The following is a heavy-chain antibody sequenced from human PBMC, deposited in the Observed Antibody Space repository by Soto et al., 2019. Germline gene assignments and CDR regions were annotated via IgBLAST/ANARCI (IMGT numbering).Heavy chain of an antibody. J-gene: IGHJ6*02. CDR2: IIPVFNSP. CDR1: GGTFSSYA. Sequence: QVQLVQSGAEVKRPGSSVKVSCTASGGTFSSYAFSWVRQAPGQGLEWMGGIIPVFNSPSLAQNLHGQVTVTADKSTSTAYMELSALRFEDTAVYYCAIIGYNNDLDVWGQGTTVIVSS. CDR3: AIIGYNNDLDV. D-gene: IGHD1-20*01. V-gene: IGHV1-69*06.